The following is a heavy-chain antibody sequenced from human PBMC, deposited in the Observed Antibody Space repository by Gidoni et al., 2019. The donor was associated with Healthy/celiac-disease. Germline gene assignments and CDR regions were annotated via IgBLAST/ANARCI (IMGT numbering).Heavy chain of an antibody. CDR3: ARDRVGEYYYYYGMDV. Sequence: QVQRVESGGGVVQPGRSLMLSCAASGFSFTGYGMHWVRQAQGKGLEWVAVIWYYGSNKYYADSVKGRFTISRDNSKNTLYLQMNSLRAEDTAVYYCARDRVGEYYYYYGMDVWGQGTTVTVSS. J-gene: IGHJ6*02. D-gene: IGHD3-16*01. CDR2: IWYYGSNK. CDR1: GFSFTGYG. V-gene: IGHV3-33*01.